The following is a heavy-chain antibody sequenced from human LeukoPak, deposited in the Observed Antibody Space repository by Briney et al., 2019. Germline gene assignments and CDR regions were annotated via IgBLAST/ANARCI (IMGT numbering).Heavy chain of an antibody. CDR3: AGGDYYGSGSARRHWFDP. Sequence: GGSLRLSCSASGFTFSSYCTNWVRQAPGKGLEWAANIEQHGNEKYYMDSVKGRFTISRDNAKNSLYLEMNSLRVEDTAVYYCAGGDYYGSGSARRHWFDPWGQGTLVTVSS. V-gene: IGHV3-7*04. CDR2: IEQHGNEK. J-gene: IGHJ5*02. D-gene: IGHD3-10*01. CDR1: GFTFSSYC.